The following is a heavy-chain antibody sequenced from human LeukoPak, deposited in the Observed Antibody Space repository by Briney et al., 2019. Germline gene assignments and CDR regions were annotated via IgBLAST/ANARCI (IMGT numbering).Heavy chain of an antibody. J-gene: IGHJ4*02. D-gene: IGHD2-15*01. CDR3: ARGVYCSGGSCLDY. Sequence: PSETLSLTCAVYGGSFSGYYWSWIRQPPGKGLEWIGEINHSGSTNYNPSLKSRVTISVDTSKNQFSLKLSSVTAADTAVYYCARGVYCSGGSCLDYWGQGTLVTVSS. CDR2: INHSGST. CDR1: GGSFSGYY. V-gene: IGHV4-34*01.